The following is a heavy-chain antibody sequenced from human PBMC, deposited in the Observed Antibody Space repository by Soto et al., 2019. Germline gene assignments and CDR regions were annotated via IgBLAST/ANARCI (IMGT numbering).Heavy chain of an antibody. Sequence: ASVKVSCKASGYTFTGYYMHWVRQAPGQGLEWMGWINPNSGGTNYAQKFQGWVTMTRDTSISTAYMELSRLRSDDTAVYYCARGDQLLAYYYYGMDVWGQGTTVTVSS. CDR2: INPNSGGT. J-gene: IGHJ6*02. CDR1: GYTFTGYY. CDR3: ARGDQLLAYYYYGMDV. V-gene: IGHV1-2*04. D-gene: IGHD2-2*01.